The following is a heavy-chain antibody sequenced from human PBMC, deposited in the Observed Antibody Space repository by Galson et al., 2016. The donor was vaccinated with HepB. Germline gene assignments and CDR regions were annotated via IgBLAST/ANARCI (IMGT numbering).Heavy chain of an antibody. CDR3: ARSSATVH. Sequence: SLRLSCAASGFTFSSYAMSWVRQSPGEGLEWVSSISSSGHSTIYADSVKGRFTISRDNVENSVYLQMNSLTAADAGIYFCARSSATVHWGQGTLVTVSS. J-gene: IGHJ4*02. CDR1: GFTFSSYA. V-gene: IGHV3-23*01. CDR2: ISSSGHST. D-gene: IGHD6-6*01.